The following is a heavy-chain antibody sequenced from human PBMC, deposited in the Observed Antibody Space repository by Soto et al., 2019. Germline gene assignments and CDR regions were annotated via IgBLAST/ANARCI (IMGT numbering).Heavy chain of an antibody. Sequence: EVQLVESGGGLVQPGRSLRLSCAASGFTFGDYAMQWVRQAPGKGLEWVSAISWNSGSIGYADSVKGRFTISRDNAKNSLYLQMNSLRAEDTALYYCAKDIGRGYSYGCDYWGQGTLVTVSS. CDR2: ISWNSGSI. J-gene: IGHJ4*02. CDR3: AKDIGRGYSYGCDY. D-gene: IGHD5-18*01. V-gene: IGHV3-9*01. CDR1: GFTFGDYA.